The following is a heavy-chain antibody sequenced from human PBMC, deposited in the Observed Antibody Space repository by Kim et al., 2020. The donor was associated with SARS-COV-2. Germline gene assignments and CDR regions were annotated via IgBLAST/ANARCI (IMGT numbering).Heavy chain of an antibody. D-gene: IGHD3-3*01. CDR3: ARGEVYYDFWLGTYYYYGMDV. CDR1: GFTFSSYS. V-gene: IGHV3-48*04. CDR2: ISSSSSTI. Sequence: GGSLRLSCAASGFTFSSYSMNWVRQAPGKGLEWVSYISSSSSTIYYADSVKGRFTISRDNAKNSLYLQMNSLRAEDTAVYYCARGEVYYDFWLGTYYYYGMDVWGQGTTVTVSS. J-gene: IGHJ6*02.